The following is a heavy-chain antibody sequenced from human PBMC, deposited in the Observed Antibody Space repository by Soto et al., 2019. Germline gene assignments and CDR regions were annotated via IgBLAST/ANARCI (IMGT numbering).Heavy chain of an antibody. D-gene: IGHD2-2*01. V-gene: IGHV4-39*01. Sequence: PSETLSLTCTVSGGSISSSSYYWGWIRQPPGKGLEWIGSIYYSGSTYYKTSLKSRVTISVDTSKNQFSLKLSSVTAADTAVYYCARRAAGPVVPAAVEFWGQGTLVTVSS. CDR3: ARRAAGPVVPAAVEF. CDR2: IYYSGST. CDR1: GGSISSSSYY. J-gene: IGHJ4*02.